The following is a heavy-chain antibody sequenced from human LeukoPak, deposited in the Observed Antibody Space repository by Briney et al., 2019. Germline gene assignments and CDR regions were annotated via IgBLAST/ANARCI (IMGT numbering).Heavy chain of an antibody. J-gene: IGHJ4*02. Sequence: PGGSLRLSCVASGFSFSNYGMHWVRQAPGKGLEWVAFIRYDGSNKYYADSVKGRFTISRDNSKNTLYLQMNSLRVEDTAVYYCAKYYREGSGASPLDYWGQGTRVTVSS. CDR1: GFSFSNYG. V-gene: IGHV3-30*02. CDR3: AKYYREGSGASPLDY. CDR2: IRYDGSNK. D-gene: IGHD3-22*01.